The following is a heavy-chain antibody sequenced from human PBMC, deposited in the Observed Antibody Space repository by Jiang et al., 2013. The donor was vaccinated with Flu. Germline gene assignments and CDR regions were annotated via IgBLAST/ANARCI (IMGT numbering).Heavy chain of an antibody. CDR3: ARGVDAGVDY. V-gene: IGHV1-8*01. J-gene: IGHJ4*02. CDR2: VTPKNGNT. D-gene: IGHD7-27*01. Sequence: GAEVKKPGSSVKVSCKASGGTFSSLDINWMRQATGQGLEWMGWVTPKNGNTGYAQKFQGRVTMTSDTSISTVYMELSSLGSEDTAVYYCARGVDAGVDYWGQGTLVTVSS. CDR1: GGTFSSLD.